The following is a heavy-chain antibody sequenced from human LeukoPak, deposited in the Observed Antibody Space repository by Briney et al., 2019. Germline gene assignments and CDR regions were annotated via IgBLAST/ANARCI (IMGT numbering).Heavy chain of an antibody. J-gene: IGHJ4*02. Sequence: SQTLSLTCTVSGGSISSGGYYWSWIRQHPGKGLEWIGYIYYSGSTYYNPSLKSRVTISVDTSKNQFSLKLSSVTAADTAVYYCARHSWGEYYFDYWGQGTLVTVSS. CDR1: GGSISSGGYY. CDR2: IYYSGST. V-gene: IGHV4-31*03. D-gene: IGHD3-16*01. CDR3: ARHSWGEYYFDY.